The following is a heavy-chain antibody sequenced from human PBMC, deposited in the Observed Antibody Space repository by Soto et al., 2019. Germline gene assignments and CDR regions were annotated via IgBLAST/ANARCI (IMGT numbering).Heavy chain of an antibody. V-gene: IGHV3-23*01. CDR1: GFTFSSYA. J-gene: IGHJ5*02. D-gene: IGHD3-10*01. CDR2: ISGSGGST. Sequence: WSLRLSFSSSGFTFSSYAMSWVRQAPVKWLEWVSAISGSGGSTYYADSVKGRFTISRDNSKNTLYLQMNSLRAEDTAVYYCAKDPPMVRGVIIPYWFDPWGQGTLVTVSS. CDR3: AKDPPMVRGVIIPYWFDP.